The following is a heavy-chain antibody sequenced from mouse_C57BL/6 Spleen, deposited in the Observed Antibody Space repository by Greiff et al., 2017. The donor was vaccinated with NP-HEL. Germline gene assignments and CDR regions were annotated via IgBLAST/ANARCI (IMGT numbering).Heavy chain of an antibody. CDR2: ISSGGSYT. CDR1: GFTFSSYG. CDR3: ATQRGSSYGYFDV. J-gene: IGHJ1*03. D-gene: IGHD1-1*01. V-gene: IGHV5-6*02. Sequence: EVKLEESGGDLVKPGGSLKLSCAASGFTFSSYGMSWVRQTPDKRLEWVATISSGGSYTYYPDSVKGRFTISRDNAKNTLYLQMSSLKSEDTAMYYCATQRGSSYGYFDVWGTGTTVTVSS.